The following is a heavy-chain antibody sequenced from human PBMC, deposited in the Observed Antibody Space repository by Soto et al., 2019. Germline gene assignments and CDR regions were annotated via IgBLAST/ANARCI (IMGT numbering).Heavy chain of an antibody. CDR1: GYTFTGCY. J-gene: IGHJ6*02. D-gene: IGHD1-26*01. Sequence: ASVKVSCKASGYTFTGCYMHWVRQAPGQGLEWMGWINPNSGGTNYAQKFQGWVTMTRDTSISTAYMELSRLRSDDTAVYYCARGGRVGATVSSFYYYYGMDVWGQGTTVTVSS. CDR2: INPNSGGT. V-gene: IGHV1-2*04. CDR3: ARGGRVGATVSSFYYYYGMDV.